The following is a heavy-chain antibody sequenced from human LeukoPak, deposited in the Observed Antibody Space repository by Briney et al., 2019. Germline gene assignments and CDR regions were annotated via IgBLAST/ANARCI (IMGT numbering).Heavy chain of an antibody. CDR3: ALGVPLATFDY. J-gene: IGHJ4*02. Sequence: EASVKVSCKASGYTFTGYYMHWVRQAPGQGLEWMGRINPNSGGTNYAQKFQGRVTMTRDTSISTAYMELSRLRSEDTAVYYCALGVPLATFDYWGQGTLVTVSS. CDR2: INPNSGGT. D-gene: IGHD3-3*01. V-gene: IGHV1-2*06. CDR1: GYTFTGYY.